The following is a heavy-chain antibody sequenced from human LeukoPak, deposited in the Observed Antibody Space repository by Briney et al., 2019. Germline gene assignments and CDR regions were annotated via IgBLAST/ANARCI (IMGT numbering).Heavy chain of an antibody. D-gene: IGHD6-13*01. J-gene: IGHJ4*02. CDR1: GFTFSSHW. CDR2: ISGDGGST. Sequence: PGGSLRLSCVASGFTFSSHWMSWVRQAPGKGLEWVSLISGDGGSTYYADSVKGRFTISRDNSKNSLYLQVNSLRTEDTALYYCAKDKEAFIAAAGEIFDYWGQGTLVTVSS. CDR3: AKDKEAFIAAAGEIFDY. V-gene: IGHV3-43*02.